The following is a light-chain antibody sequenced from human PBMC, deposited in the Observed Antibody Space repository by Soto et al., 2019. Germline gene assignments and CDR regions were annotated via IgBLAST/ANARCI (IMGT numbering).Light chain of an antibody. CDR1: SSNIGGNT. V-gene: IGLV1-44*01. CDR3: AQWDDSLNGPV. Sequence: QSVLTQPPSASGTPGQRVTISCSGSSSNIGGNTVDWYQQLPATAPKLLIYSNSQRPSGVPDRFSGSKSGTSASLAISGLQSEDEAYYFCAQWDDSLNGPVFGGGTKLTVL. CDR2: SNS. J-gene: IGLJ3*02.